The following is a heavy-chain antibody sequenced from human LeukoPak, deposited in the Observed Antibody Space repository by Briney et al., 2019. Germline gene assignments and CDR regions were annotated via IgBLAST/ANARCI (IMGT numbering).Heavy chain of an antibody. CDR3: ARGPLGSSSPFDY. Sequence: GGSLRLSCAASGFTFSDYYMSWIRQAPGKGLEWVSYISRSKSYINYADSVKGRFTISRDNAKNSLYLQMNSLRGEDTAVYYCARGPLGSSSPFDYWGQGTVVTVSS. CDR2: ISRSKSYI. D-gene: IGHD6-6*01. CDR1: GFTFSDYY. V-gene: IGHV3-11*06. J-gene: IGHJ4*02.